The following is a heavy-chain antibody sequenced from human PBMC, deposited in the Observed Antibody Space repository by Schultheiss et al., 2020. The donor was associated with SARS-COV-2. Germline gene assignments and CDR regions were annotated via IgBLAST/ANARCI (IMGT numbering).Heavy chain of an antibody. CDR2: IDWDDDK. CDR1: GFSLTTSGVC. D-gene: IGHD3-10*01. CDR3: ARIWLNYYGSEYYFDY. V-gene: IGHV2-5*02. Sequence: SGPTLVKPTQTLTLTCTFSGFSLTTSGVCVSWIRQPPGKALEWLARIDWDDDKRYSPSLRGRLTITKDTSKNQVVLTMTNMDPVDTATYYCARIWLNYYGSEYYFDYWGQGTLVTVSS. J-gene: IGHJ4*02.